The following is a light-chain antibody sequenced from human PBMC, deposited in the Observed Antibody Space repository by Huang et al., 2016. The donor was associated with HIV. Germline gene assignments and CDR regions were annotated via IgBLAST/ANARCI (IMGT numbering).Light chain of an antibody. Sequence: DIQMTQSPSSLSASVGDRVTITCRASQNISSYLNWYQHKPGKVPKLLIYAASSLQRGVPLRFSGSGSGTHFTLTISSLQPKDFAIYYWQQCYSTPLFTFGPGTKVDIK. J-gene: IGKJ3*01. V-gene: IGKV1-39*01. CDR2: AAS. CDR3: QQCYSTPLFT. CDR1: QNISSY.